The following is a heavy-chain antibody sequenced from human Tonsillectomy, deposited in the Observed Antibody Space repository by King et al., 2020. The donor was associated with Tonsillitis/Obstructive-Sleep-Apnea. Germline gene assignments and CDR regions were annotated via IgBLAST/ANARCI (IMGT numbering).Heavy chain of an antibody. V-gene: IGHV3-23*04. CDR1: GFTFSSYT. CDR2: ISDSGGTT. Sequence: VQLVESGGGLVQPGGSLRLSCAASGFTFSSYTMTWVRQAPGKGLEWVSVISDSGGTTYYADSVKGRLTISRDNSKNTLYLQMNSLRAEDTDVYYCAKGGQYSSGWEYNFDYWGQGTLVTVFS. D-gene: IGHD6-19*01. CDR3: AKGGQYSSGWEYNFDY. J-gene: IGHJ4*02.